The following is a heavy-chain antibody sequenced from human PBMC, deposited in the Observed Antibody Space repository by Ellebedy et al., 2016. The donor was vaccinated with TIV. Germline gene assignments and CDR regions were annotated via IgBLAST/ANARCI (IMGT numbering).Heavy chain of an antibody. J-gene: IGHJ3*02. CDR2: FDPEDGET. Sequence: ASVKVSXXVSGYTLTELSMHWVRQAPGKGLEWMGGFDPEDGETIYAQKFQGRVTMTEDTSTDTAYMELSSLRSEDTAVYYCARDNVIMTLGAFDIWGQGTMVTVSS. CDR1: GYTLTELS. V-gene: IGHV1-24*01. CDR3: ARDNVIMTLGAFDI. D-gene: IGHD2-21*01.